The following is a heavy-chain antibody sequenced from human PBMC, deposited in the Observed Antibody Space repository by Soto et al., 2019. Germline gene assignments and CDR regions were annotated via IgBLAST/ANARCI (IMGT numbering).Heavy chain of an antibody. CDR1: GYVFTSFA. Sequence: ASVKVSCKTSGYVFTSFAIHWMRQAPGQGPEWMGWINTGNGDSKYSEKFQDRVTITRDTSATTAYMELSSLRSEDTAVYYCARLKPIAMPGFDYCGQGTPLTVSS. J-gene: IGHJ4*02. CDR2: INTGNGDS. V-gene: IGHV1-3*04. CDR3: ARLKPIAMPGFDY. D-gene: IGHD2-2*01.